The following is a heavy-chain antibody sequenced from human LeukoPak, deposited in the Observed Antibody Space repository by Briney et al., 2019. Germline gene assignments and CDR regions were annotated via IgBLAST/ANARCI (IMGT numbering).Heavy chain of an antibody. CDR1: GGSISSYY. D-gene: IGHD1-7*01. V-gene: IGHV4-59*01. CDR2: IYYSGST. CDR3: ARGGWELFDY. Sequence: PSETLSLTCTVSGGSISSYYWSWIRQPPGKGLEWIGYIYYSGSTNYNPSLKSRVTISVGTSKNQFSLKLNSVTAADTAVYYCARGGWELFDYWGQGTLVTVSS. J-gene: IGHJ4*02.